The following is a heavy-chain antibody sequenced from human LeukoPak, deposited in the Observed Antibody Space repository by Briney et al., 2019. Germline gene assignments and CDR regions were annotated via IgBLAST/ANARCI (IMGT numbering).Heavy chain of an antibody. D-gene: IGHD3-22*01. CDR1: GFTFSSYG. V-gene: IGHV3-30*18. Sequence: GGSLRLSCAASGFTFSSYGMHWVRQAPGKGLEWVAVISYDGSNKYYADSVKGRFTISRDNSKNTLYLQMNSLRDEDTAVYYCAKSSYYDASGYYREYYFDYWGQGTLATVSS. CDR3: AKSSYYDASGYYREYYFDY. J-gene: IGHJ4*02. CDR2: ISYDGSNK.